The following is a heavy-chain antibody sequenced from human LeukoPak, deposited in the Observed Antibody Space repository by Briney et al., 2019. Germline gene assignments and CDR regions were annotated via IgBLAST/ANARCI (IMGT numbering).Heavy chain of an antibody. Sequence: NPSETLSLTCTVSGYSISSGYYWGWIRQPPGKGLEWIGSIYHSGSTYYNPSLKSRVTISVDTSKNQFSLKLSSVTAADTAVYYCARGSDTRGFDYWGQGTLVTVSS. CDR3: ARGSDTRGFDY. V-gene: IGHV4-38-2*02. J-gene: IGHJ4*02. D-gene: IGHD3-10*01. CDR2: IYHSGST. CDR1: GYSISSGYY.